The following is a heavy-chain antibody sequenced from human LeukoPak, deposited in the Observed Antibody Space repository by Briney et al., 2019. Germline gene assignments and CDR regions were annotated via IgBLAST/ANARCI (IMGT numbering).Heavy chain of an antibody. D-gene: IGHD2-21*02. Sequence: ASVKVSCKASGYTFTSYGISWVRQAPGQGLEWMGWISAYNGNTNYAQKLQGRVTMTTDTSTSTAYMELRSLRSDDTAVYYCARSFVVVTGLRKHIPYYFDYWGQGTLVTVSS. V-gene: IGHV1-18*01. CDR2: ISAYNGNT. CDR1: GYTFTSYG. CDR3: ARSFVVVTGLRKHIPYYFDY. J-gene: IGHJ4*02.